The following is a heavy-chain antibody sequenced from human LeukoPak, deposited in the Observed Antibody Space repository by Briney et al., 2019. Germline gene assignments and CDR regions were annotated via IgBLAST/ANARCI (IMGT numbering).Heavy chain of an antibody. V-gene: IGHV4-31*03. Sequence: SETLSLTCTVSGGSISSGGYSWSWIRQHPGTGLEWIGYIYYSGSTYYNPSLKSRVTISVDTSKNQFSLKLSSVTAADTALYYCAGRGGIKVFWVVTENYSGQGTPVT. D-gene: IGHD3-3*01. CDR2: IYYSGST. CDR1: GGSISSGGYS. CDR3: AGRGGIKVFWVVTENY. J-gene: IGHJ4*01.